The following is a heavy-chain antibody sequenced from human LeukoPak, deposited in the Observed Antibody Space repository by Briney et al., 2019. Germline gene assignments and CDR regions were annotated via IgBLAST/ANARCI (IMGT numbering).Heavy chain of an antibody. V-gene: IGHV3-7*01. CDR1: GFTFSSYW. CDR3: ARAVRYYDFWSGYYLYYFDY. J-gene: IGHJ4*02. CDR2: IKQDGSEK. D-gene: IGHD3-3*01. Sequence: PGGSLRLSCAASGFTFSSYWMSWVRQAPGKGLEWVANIKQDGSEKYYVDSVKGRFTISRDNAKNSLYLQMNSLGAEDTAVYYCARAVRYYDFWSGYYLYYFDYWGQGTLVTVSS.